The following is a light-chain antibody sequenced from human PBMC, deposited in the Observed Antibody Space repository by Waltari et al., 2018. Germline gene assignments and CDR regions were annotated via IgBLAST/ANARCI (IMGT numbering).Light chain of an antibody. V-gene: IGLV2-14*03. Sequence: QPSLTQPPSVSGFPGQSITLACTGTISDVVTYVSASWYQHHPGKAPKLMIYDVTKRPSGIANRFSGSKSGNTASLTISGLQAEDEADYYCSSYTTSSTVYVFGTGTKVTVL. CDR1: ISDVVTYVS. CDR2: DVT. J-gene: IGLJ1*01. CDR3: SSYTTSSTVYV.